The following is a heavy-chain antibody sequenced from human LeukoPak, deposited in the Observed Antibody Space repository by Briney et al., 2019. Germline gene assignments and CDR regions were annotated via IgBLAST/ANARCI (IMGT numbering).Heavy chain of an antibody. CDR3: AKQLGYCSDGSCYFPY. J-gene: IGHJ4*02. CDR2: ISNNGDYT. Sequence: QPGGSLRLSCTASGFTVSSNYMSWVRQAPGKGLEWVSAISNNGDYTYYADSVQGRFTISRDNSKSTLCLQMNSLRAEDTAVYYCAKQLGYCSDGSCYFPYWGQGTLVTVSS. CDR1: GFTVSSNY. V-gene: IGHV3-23*01. D-gene: IGHD2-15*01.